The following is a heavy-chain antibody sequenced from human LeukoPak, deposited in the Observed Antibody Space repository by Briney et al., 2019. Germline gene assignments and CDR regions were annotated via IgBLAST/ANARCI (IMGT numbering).Heavy chain of an antibody. CDR3: ARVSGSYLADFDY. CDR1: GGSFSGYY. V-gene: IGHV4-34*01. Sequence: SETLSLTCAVYGGSFSGYYWSWIRQPPGKGLEWIGEINHSGSTNYNPSLKSRVTISVDTSKNQFSLKLSSVTAADTAVYHCARVSGSYLADFDYWGQGTLVTVSS. CDR2: INHSGST. J-gene: IGHJ4*02. D-gene: IGHD1-26*01.